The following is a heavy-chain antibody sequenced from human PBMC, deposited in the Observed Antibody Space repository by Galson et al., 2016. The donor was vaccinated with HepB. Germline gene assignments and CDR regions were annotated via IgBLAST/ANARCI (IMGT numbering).Heavy chain of an antibody. V-gene: IGHV3-30*18. CDR2: ISYDGSNK. CDR3: AKDGRIYCSSASCHDHFHY. CDR1: GFTFSSYG. J-gene: IGHJ4*02. D-gene: IGHD2-2*01. Sequence: SLRLSCAVSGFTFSSYGMHWVRQAPGKGLEWVAFISYDGSNKKYADSVKGQFTISRDNSKKTLYLQMNSLRAEDTAVYYCAKDGRIYCSSASCHDHFHYWGQGTLVTVSS.